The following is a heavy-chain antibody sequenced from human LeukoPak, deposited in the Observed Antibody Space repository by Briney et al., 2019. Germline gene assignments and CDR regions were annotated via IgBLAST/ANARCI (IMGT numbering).Heavy chain of an antibody. D-gene: IGHD1-7*01. Sequence: PSETLSHTCTVYGGSISSDYWSWIRQPPGKGLDWIGYIYYSGGTNYNPSLKSRVTISVDTSKKQFSLKLSSVTAADTAVYYCARVGTVLDGGYWGQGILVTVSS. J-gene: IGHJ4*02. V-gene: IGHV4-59*01. CDR2: IYYSGGT. CDR3: ARVGTVLDGGY. CDR1: GGSISSDY.